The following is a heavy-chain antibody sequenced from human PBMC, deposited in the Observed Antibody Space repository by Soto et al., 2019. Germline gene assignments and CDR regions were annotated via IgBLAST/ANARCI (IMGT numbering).Heavy chain of an antibody. CDR1: GYTFTGYY. J-gene: IGHJ5*02. D-gene: IGHD3-3*01. CDR3: ATATRYDFWSGSNWFDP. V-gene: IGHV1-2*02. Sequence: ASVKVSCKASGYTFTGYYMHWVRQAPGQGLEWMGGIKPESGGTNYAQKFQGRVTMTKDTSTDTAYMELSSLRSEDTAVYYCATATRYDFWSGSNWFDPWGQGTLVTVSS. CDR2: IKPESGGT.